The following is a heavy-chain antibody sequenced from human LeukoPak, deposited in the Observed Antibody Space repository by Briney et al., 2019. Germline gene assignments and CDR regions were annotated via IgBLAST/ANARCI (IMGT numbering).Heavy chain of an antibody. J-gene: IGHJ4*02. V-gene: IGHV3-74*01. CDR1: GFTFSSYW. D-gene: IGHD3-22*01. CDR3: ARHSSGYYHYDY. CDR2: INSDGRST. Sequence: GSLSLSCAASGFTFSSYWMHWVRQAPGKGLVWVSRINSDGRSTSYADSVKGRFTISRDNSKNTLHLQMNSLRAEDTAVYYCARHSSGYYHYDYWGPGTPVTVAS.